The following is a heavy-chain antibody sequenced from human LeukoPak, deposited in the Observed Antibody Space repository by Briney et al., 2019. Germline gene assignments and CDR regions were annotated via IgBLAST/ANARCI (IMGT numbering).Heavy chain of an antibody. CDR3: ARDFRSSWYRLGNFDY. J-gene: IGHJ4*02. Sequence: ASVKVSCKASGYTFTSYYMHWVRQAPGQGLEWMGIINPSGGSTSYAQKFQGRVTMTRDTSTSTVYMELSSLRSEDTAVYYCARDFRSSWYRLGNFDYWGQGTLVTVSS. CDR1: GYTFTSYY. V-gene: IGHV1-46*01. CDR2: INPSGGST. D-gene: IGHD6-13*01.